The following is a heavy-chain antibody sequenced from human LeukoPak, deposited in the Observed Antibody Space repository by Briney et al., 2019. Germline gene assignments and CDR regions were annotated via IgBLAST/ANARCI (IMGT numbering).Heavy chain of an antibody. Sequence: GGSLRLSCAAPGFTFSSYWMHWVRQAPGKGLVWVSRINSDGSSTSYADSVKGRFTISRDNAKNTLYLQMNSLRAEDTAVYYCASSGYSGYDPTFDYWGQGTLVTVSS. CDR2: INSDGSST. CDR1: GFTFSSYW. J-gene: IGHJ4*02. D-gene: IGHD5-12*01. CDR3: ASSGYSGYDPTFDY. V-gene: IGHV3-74*01.